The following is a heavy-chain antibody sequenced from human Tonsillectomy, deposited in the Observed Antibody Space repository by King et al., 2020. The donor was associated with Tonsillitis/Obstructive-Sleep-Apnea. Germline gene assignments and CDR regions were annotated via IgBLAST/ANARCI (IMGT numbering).Heavy chain of an antibody. V-gene: IGHV4-4*02. Sequence: PLQESGPGLVKPSGTLSLTCAVSGGSISGSNWWTWIRQPPGKGLEWIGEIHHSGSTNYNPSLKSRVTITVDKSKNQFSLKLSSVTAADTAVYYCVRWVSDYAFWSGYYSVWGQGTLVTVSS. J-gene: IGHJ4*02. CDR2: IHHSGST. CDR1: GGSISGSNW. D-gene: IGHD3-3*01. CDR3: VRWVSDYAFWSGYYSV.